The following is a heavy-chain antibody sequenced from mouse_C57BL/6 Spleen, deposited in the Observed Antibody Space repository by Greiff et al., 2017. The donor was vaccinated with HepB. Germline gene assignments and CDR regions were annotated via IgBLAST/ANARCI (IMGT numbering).Heavy chain of an antibody. D-gene: IGHD2-1*01. CDR2: IGSGGST. J-gene: IGHJ1*03. CDR1: GFSLTSYG. Sequence: QVQLKESGPGLVQPSQSLSITCTVSGFSLTSYGVHWVRQSPGKGLEWLGVIGSGGSTDYNAAFISRLSISKDNSTSQVFFKMNSLQADDTAIYYCARNDGNYCYFDVWGTGTTVTVSS. V-gene: IGHV2-2*01. CDR3: ARNDGNYCYFDV.